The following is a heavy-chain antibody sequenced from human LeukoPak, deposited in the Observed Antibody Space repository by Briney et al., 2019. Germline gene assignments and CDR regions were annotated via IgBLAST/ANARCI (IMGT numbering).Heavy chain of an antibody. V-gene: IGHV4-61*02. CDR1: VGSISSGSYY. CDR3: ARTTDYYDSIEWFDP. Sequence: SETLSLTCTVSVGSISSGSYYGSWIRQPAGKGLELLGRIYTSGSTNYNPSLKTRVTISVDTSKNQFSLKLSSVTAADTAVYCCARTTDYYDSIEWFDPWGQGTLVTVSS. J-gene: IGHJ5*02. D-gene: IGHD3-22*01. CDR2: IYTSGST.